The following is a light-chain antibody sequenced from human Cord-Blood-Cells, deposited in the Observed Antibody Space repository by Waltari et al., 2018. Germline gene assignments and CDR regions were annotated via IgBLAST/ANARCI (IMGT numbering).Light chain of an antibody. Sequence: AIQLTQSPSSLAASVGERVTITCRESPGISSALAWDQQKLGKAPKLLIYDAASLESGLPSRFSGSGSGTDFTLTISSLQPEYFATYYCQQFNSYPLTFGGGTKVEIK. CDR3: QQFNSYPLT. V-gene: IGKV1-13*02. J-gene: IGKJ4*01. CDR2: DAA. CDR1: PGISSA.